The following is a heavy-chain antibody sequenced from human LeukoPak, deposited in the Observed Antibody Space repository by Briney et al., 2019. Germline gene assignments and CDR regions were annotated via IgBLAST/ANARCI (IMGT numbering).Heavy chain of an antibody. CDR2: IYTSGST. Sequence: SEALSLTCIVSGSSLSRGSYYWSWIRQPAGKGLEWLGRIYTSGSTIYNPSLKCRVTISVDTSKNQFSLKLISVTAADTAVYYCARTWIVVVMGAFDIWGQGTMVTVSS. CDR1: GSSLSRGSYY. D-gene: IGHD3-22*01. J-gene: IGHJ3*02. V-gene: IGHV4-61*02. CDR3: ARTWIVVVMGAFDI.